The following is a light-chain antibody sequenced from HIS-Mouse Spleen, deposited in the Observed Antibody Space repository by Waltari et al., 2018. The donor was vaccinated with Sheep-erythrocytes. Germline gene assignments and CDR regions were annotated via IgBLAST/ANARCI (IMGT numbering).Light chain of an antibody. V-gene: IGLV2-8*01. CDR1: SSYVGGYNY. Sequence: QSALTQPPSASGSPGQSVTLPCTGTSSYVGGYNYFSWYQQHPGKAPKLMIYEVSKRPSGVPDRFSGSKSGNTASLTVSGLQAEDEADYYCSSYAGSNNYVFGTGTKVTVL. J-gene: IGLJ1*01. CDR3: SSYAGSNNYV. CDR2: EVS.